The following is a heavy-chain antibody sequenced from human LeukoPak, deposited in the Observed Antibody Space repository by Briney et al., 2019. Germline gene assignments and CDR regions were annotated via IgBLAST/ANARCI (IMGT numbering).Heavy chain of an antibody. CDR2: ISNSGGST. J-gene: IGHJ4*02. Sequence: PGGSLRLSCAASGLTFSTYAMSWVRQAPGKGLEWVSTISNSGGSTYYADSVKGRFTVSRDNSKNTLYLQMNSLRAEDTAVYYCAKDCCSTTSLFDYWGQGTLVTVSS. V-gene: IGHV3-23*01. D-gene: IGHD2-2*01. CDR3: AKDCCSTTSLFDY. CDR1: GLTFSTYA.